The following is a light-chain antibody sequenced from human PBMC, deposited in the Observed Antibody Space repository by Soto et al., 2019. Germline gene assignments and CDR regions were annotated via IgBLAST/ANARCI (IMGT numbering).Light chain of an antibody. V-gene: IGLV2-14*01. J-gene: IGLJ1*01. Sequence: QSALTQPASVSGSPGQSISISCTGTSSDIGASKYVSWYQQHPGKAPKLLIYEVTYRPSGVSDRFSGSKSGNTASLTVSGLQAEDEADYYCSSYRSSGTLYVFGTGTKLTVL. CDR3: SSYRSSGTLYV. CDR1: SSDIGASKY. CDR2: EVT.